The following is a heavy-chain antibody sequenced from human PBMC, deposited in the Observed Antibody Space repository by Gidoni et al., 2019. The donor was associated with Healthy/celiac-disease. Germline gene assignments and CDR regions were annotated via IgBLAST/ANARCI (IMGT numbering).Heavy chain of an antibody. Sequence: EVQLVESGGGLVKPGGSLRLSCAASGFTFSPSRLTCVRQAPGKGLGWVSAISSSSSYIYYADSVKGRFTISRDNAKNALYLQMNSLRAEDTAVYYCARGTGGDFWSGYFVGPDNWFDPWGQGTLVTVSS. CDR1: GFTFSPSR. V-gene: IGHV3-21*01. CDR2: ISSSSSYI. D-gene: IGHD3-3*01. CDR3: ARGTGGDFWSGYFVGPDNWFDP. J-gene: IGHJ5*02.